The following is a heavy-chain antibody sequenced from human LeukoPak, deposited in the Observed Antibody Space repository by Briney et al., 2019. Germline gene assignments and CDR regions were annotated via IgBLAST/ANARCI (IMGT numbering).Heavy chain of an antibody. CDR3: ARGGGVTTGFDP. V-gene: IGHV4-59*01. CDR1: GGSISSYY. D-gene: IGHD4-17*01. Sequence: PSETLSLTCTVSGGSISSYYWSWIRQPPGKGLEWIGHIYYSGSTNYNPSLKSRVTISVDTSKNQFSLKLSSVTAADTAVYYCARGGGVTTGFDPWGQGTLVTVSS. CDR2: IYYSGST. J-gene: IGHJ5*02.